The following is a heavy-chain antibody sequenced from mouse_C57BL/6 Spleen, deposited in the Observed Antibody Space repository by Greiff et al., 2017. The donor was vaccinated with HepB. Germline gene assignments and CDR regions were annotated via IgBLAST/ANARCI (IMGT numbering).Heavy chain of an antibody. CDR3: ARWHYGKGFDV. V-gene: IGHV1-52*01. J-gene: IGHJ1*03. CDR2: IDPSDSET. Sequence: QVQLQQPGAELVRPGSSVKLSCKASGYTFTSYWMHWVKQMPIQGLEWIGNIDPSDSETPYNQKFKDKATLTVDKSSSTAYMQLSSLTSEDSAVYYCARWHYGKGFDVWGTGTTVTVSS. D-gene: IGHD1-1*01. CDR1: GYTFTSYW.